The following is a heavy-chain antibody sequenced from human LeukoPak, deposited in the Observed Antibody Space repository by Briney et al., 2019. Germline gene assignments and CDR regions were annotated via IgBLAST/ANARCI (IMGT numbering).Heavy chain of an antibody. Sequence: GGSLRLSCAASGFTFSSYGMHWVRQAPGKGLEWVAVISYDGSNKYYADSVKGRFTISRDNSKNTLYLQMNSLRAEDTAVYYCAKSEYYYDSSGYFRSWGQGTMVTVSS. D-gene: IGHD3-22*01. CDR3: AKSEYYYDSSGYFRS. CDR2: ISYDGSNK. CDR1: GFTFSSYG. J-gene: IGHJ3*01. V-gene: IGHV3-30*18.